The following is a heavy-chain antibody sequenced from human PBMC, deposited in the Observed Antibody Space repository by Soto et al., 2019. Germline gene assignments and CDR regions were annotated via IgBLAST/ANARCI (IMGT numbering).Heavy chain of an antibody. CDR2: IIPLFGTA. Sequence: GXSVKVSFKASGGTFITYAIDWVRQAPGQGLEWMGGIIPLFGTAKYAQNFQGRITITADESTNTAYMELRSLRSQDTAVYYCARGVHYDSSGYYYFYWGQGTLVTVSS. CDR1: GGTFITYA. V-gene: IGHV1-69*13. D-gene: IGHD3-22*01. J-gene: IGHJ4*02. CDR3: ARGVHYDSSGYYYFY.